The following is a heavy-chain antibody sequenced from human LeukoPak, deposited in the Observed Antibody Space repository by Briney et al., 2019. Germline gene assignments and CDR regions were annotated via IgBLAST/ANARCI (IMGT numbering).Heavy chain of an antibody. D-gene: IGHD3-16*01. Sequence: GGSLRLSCAASGFTFSDYYMSWIRQAPGKGLEWVSYISSSGSTIYYADSVKGRFTISRDNSKNILFLQMNSLGAEDTALYYCAKGGTVPQQFWGQGTLVTVSS. CDR2: ISSSGSTI. CDR1: GFTFSDYY. CDR3: AKGGTVPQQF. V-gene: IGHV3-11*01. J-gene: IGHJ4*02.